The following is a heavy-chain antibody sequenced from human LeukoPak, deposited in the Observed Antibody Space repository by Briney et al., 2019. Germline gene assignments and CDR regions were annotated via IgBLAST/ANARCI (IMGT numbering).Heavy chain of an antibody. J-gene: IGHJ4*02. V-gene: IGHV4-38-2*02. CDR1: GYSISSGYY. D-gene: IGHD2-2*01. Sequence: SETLSLTCTVSGYSISSGYYWAWIRQPPGKGLEWIGSLYYSVITYYNPSLKSRVTISVDTSKNQFSLKLTSVTATDTAVYYCARVETIGYQFDYRGQGTLVTVSS. CDR3: ARVETIGYQFDY. CDR2: LYYSVIT.